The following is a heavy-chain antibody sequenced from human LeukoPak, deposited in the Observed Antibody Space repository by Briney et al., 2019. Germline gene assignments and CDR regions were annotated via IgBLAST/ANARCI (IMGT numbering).Heavy chain of an antibody. CDR3: AREIEAGYHDSSGYC. D-gene: IGHD3-22*01. V-gene: IGHV3-21*01. CDR2: ISSSSSYI. CDR1: GFTFSSYS. J-gene: IGHJ4*02. Sequence: GGSLRLSCAASGFTFSSYSMNWVRQAPGKGLEWVSSISSSSSYIYYADSVKGRFTISRDNAKNSLYLQMNSLRAEDTAVYYCAREIEAGYHDSSGYCWGQGTLVTVSS.